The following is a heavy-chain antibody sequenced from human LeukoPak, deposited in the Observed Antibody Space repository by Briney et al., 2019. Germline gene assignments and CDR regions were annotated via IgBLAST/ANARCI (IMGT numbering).Heavy chain of an antibody. D-gene: IGHD3-3*01. CDR2: ISGSGVST. Sequence: GGSLRLSCAASGFTFSSYAMSWVRQAPGKGLEWVSIISGSGVSTYYADSVKGRFTISRDNSKNTLYLQMNSLRAEDTAVYYCAKDGTYDFWSGYLFDYWGQGTLVTVSS. CDR1: GFTFSSYA. V-gene: IGHV3-23*01. J-gene: IGHJ4*02. CDR3: AKDGTYDFWSGYLFDY.